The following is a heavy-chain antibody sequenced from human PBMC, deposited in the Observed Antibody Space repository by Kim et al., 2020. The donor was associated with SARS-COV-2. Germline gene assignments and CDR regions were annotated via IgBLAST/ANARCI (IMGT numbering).Heavy chain of an antibody. V-gene: IGHV3-48*04. CDR2: ISSSSSTI. Sequence: GGSLRLSCAASGFTFSSYSMNWVRQAPGKGLEWVSYISSSSSTIYYADSVKGRFTISRDNAKNSLYLQMNSLRAEDTAVYYCAGGSYGAVDYWGQGNLVTVS. J-gene: IGHJ4*02. CDR3: AGGSYGAVDY. CDR1: GFTFSSYS. D-gene: IGHD1-26*01.